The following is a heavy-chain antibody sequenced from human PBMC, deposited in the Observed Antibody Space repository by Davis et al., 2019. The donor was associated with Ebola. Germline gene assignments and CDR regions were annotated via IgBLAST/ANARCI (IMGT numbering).Heavy chain of an antibody. CDR1: GFTFSSYG. Sequence: GESLKISCAASGFTFSSYGMHWVRQAPGKGLEWVAVISYDGSSKSYVDSVKGRFTISRDNSKNTLYLQMNSLRAEDTAVYYCARSGLSFGVVKYHYGMDVWGKGTTVTVSS. J-gene: IGHJ6*04. V-gene: IGHV3-30*03. D-gene: IGHD3-3*01. CDR3: ARSGLSFGVVKYHYGMDV. CDR2: ISYDGSSK.